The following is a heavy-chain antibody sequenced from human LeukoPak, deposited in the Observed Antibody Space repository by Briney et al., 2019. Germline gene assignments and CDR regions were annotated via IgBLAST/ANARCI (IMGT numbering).Heavy chain of an antibody. D-gene: IGHD3-10*01. CDR2: IDRGGST. V-gene: IGHV3-53*01. Sequence: GGSLTLSCAASGLTVSSNYMSWVRQAPGKGLEWVSFIDRGGSTYYADSVKGRFTISRDNSKNTLYLQMNSLRAEYTAVYYCARIGVSGSGSYKEDYWGQGTLVSVSS. J-gene: IGHJ4*02. CDR3: ARIGVSGSGSYKEDY. CDR1: GLTVSSNY.